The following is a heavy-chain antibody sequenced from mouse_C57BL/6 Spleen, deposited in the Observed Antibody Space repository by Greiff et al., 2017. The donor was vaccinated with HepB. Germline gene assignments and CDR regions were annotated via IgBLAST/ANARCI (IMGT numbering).Heavy chain of an antibody. CDR3: ANPYSNYEYFDV. CDR2: IHPSDSDT. J-gene: IGHJ1*03. CDR1: GYTFTSYW. D-gene: IGHD2-5*01. Sequence: QVQLQQPGAELVKPGASVKVSCKASGYTFTSYWMHWVKQRPGQGLEWIGRIHPSDSDTNYNQKFKGKATLTVDKSSSTAYMQLSSLTSEDSAVYYCANPYSNYEYFDVWGTGTAVTVSS. V-gene: IGHV1-74*01.